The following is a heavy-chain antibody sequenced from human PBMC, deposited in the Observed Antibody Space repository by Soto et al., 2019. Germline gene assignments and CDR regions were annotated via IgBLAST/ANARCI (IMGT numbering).Heavy chain of an antibody. J-gene: IGHJ6*02. CDR2: VRSEYYSYAT. D-gene: IGHD2-21*02. CDR3: TRLGDRGSYSGMDV. Sequence: EVQLVESGGDLVQPGGSLKLSCAASGFSLSDSAVHWVRQASGKGLEWLGRVRSEYYSYATTYCASVKDRFTISRDDSKNTAYLKMTSLKTEDTAVYYCTRLGDRGSYSGMDVWGQGTTVTVSS. V-gene: IGHV3-73*01. CDR1: GFSLSDSA.